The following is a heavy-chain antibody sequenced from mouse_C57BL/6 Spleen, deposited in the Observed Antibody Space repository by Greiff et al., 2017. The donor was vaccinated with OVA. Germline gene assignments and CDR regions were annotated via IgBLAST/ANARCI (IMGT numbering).Heavy chain of an antibody. D-gene: IGHD2-1*01. CDR2: ISSGSSTI. J-gene: IGHJ1*03. CDR1: GFTFSDYG. Sequence: VQLKESGGGLVKPGGSLKLSCAASGFTFSDYGMHWVRQAPEKGLEWVAYISSGSSTIYYADTVKGRFTISRDNAKNTLFLQMTSLRSEDTAMYYCAREDGNYEGWYFDVWGTGTTVTVSS. CDR3: AREDGNYEGWYFDV. V-gene: IGHV5-17*01.